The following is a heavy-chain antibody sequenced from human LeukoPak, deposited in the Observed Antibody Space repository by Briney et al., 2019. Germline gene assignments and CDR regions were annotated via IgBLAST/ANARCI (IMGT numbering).Heavy chain of an antibody. CDR3: ARDLRDYYYYYGMDV. J-gene: IGHJ6*02. V-gene: IGHV3-21*01. Sequence: GGSLRLSCAASGFTFSSYSMNWVRQAPGKGLEWVSSISSSSSYIYYADSVKGRFTISRDNAKNSLYLQMNSLRAEDTAVYYCARDLRDYYYYYGMDVWGQGTTVTVSS. CDR1: GFTFSSYS. CDR2: ISSSSSYI.